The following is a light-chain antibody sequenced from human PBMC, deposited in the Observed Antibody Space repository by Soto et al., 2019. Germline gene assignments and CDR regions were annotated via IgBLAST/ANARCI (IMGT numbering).Light chain of an antibody. Sequence: QSALTQPASVSGSPGQSITISCTGTSSDVGAYNYVSWYQQHPGKVPKLIIYDVINRPSGVSSRFSGSKSVNTASLTISGLQSEDEADYYYTSYTSSVTLVFGGATKLTVL. J-gene: IGLJ3*02. CDR1: SSDVGAYNY. V-gene: IGLV2-14*01. CDR2: DVI. CDR3: TSYTSSVTLV.